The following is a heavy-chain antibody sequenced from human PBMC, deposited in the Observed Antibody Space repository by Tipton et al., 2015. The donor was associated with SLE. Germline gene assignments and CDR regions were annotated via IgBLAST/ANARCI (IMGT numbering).Heavy chain of an antibody. CDR1: GFTFGDYA. Sequence: RSLRLFCTASGFTFGDYAMSWVRQAPGKGLEWVGFIRSKAYGGTTEYAASVKGRFTISRDDSKSIAYLQMNSLKTEDTAVYYCTREEGQQEVWGQGTLVTVSS. CDR2: IRSKAYGGTT. V-gene: IGHV3-49*04. J-gene: IGHJ4*02. D-gene: IGHD6-13*01. CDR3: TREEGQQEV.